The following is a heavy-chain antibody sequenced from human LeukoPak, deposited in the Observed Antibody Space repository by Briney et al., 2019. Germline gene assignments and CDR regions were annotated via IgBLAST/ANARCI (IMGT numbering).Heavy chain of an antibody. Sequence: GGSLRLSCATSGFTFSDAWMNWVRQAQGKGLEWVGRIRRNSDGGTIDYAAPVKGRFALSRDDSKNTLYLHMSSLQTEDTAVYYCATDFYDTTWGQGTLVTVSS. CDR1: GFTFSDAW. V-gene: IGHV3-15*07. J-gene: IGHJ5*02. CDR2: IRRNSDGGTI. CDR3: ATDFYDTT. D-gene: IGHD3-22*01.